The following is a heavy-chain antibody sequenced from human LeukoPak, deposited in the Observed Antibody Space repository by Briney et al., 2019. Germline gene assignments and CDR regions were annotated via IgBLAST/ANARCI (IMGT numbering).Heavy chain of an antibody. D-gene: IGHD3-22*01. CDR3: ARGRDYDSSGVGNWFDP. CDR2: IYYSGST. CDR1: GGSISSSSYY. Sequence: NPSETLSLTCTVSGGSISSSSYYWGWIRQPPGKGLEWIGSIYYSGSTYYNPSLKSRVTISVDTSKNQFSLKLSSVTAADTAVYYCARGRDYDSSGVGNWFDPWGQGTLVTVSS. V-gene: IGHV4-39*07. J-gene: IGHJ5*02.